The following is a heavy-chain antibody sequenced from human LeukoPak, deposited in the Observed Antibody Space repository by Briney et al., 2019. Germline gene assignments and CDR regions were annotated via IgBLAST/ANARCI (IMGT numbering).Heavy chain of an antibody. Sequence: GGSLRLSCTASEFTFNSYGMHWVRQAPGKGLEWVAFIRFDGSDEHYADSVKGRFTISRDNSKNTLYLQLNSLRAEDTAVYYCAKDRRGSCNAGSCYCCDYWGRGALVTVSS. V-gene: IGHV3-30*02. D-gene: IGHD2-15*01. CDR3: AKDRRGSCNAGSCYCCDY. J-gene: IGHJ4*02. CDR2: IRFDGSDE. CDR1: EFTFNSYG.